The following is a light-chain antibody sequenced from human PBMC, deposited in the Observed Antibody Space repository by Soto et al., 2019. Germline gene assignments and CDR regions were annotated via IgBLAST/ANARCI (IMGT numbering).Light chain of an antibody. CDR2: GAS. J-gene: IGKJ1*01. V-gene: IGKV1-27*01. CDR1: QGIIDY. CDR3: QKYDSAPRT. Sequence: DIQMTQSPSSLSASVGDRVTITCRASQGIIDYLAWYQQKPGKAPRLLIYGASTLQSGVPSRFSGSGAGTDFTLTLSSLQPEDVAIYYCQKYDSAPRTFGQGTKVEIK.